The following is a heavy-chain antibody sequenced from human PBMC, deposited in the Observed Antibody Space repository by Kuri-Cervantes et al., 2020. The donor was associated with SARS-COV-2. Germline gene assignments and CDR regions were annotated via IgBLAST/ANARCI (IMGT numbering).Heavy chain of an antibody. CDR3: ARDQSITMIVVVNRDAFDI. V-gene: IGHV3-23*01. J-gene: IGHJ3*02. CDR2: ISGSGGRT. Sequence: GGSLRLSCAAPGFTFSSYAMSWVRQAPGKGLEWVSDISGSGGRTYYADSVKGRFTISRDNSKNTLYLQMNSLRAEDTAIYYCARDQSITMIVVVNRDAFDIWGQGTMVTVSS. CDR1: GFTFSSYA. D-gene: IGHD3-22*01.